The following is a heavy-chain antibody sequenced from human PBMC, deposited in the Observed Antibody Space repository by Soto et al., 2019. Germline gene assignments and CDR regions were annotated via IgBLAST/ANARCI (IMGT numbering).Heavy chain of an antibody. CDR3: ARAIGSYRQGWLDP. Sequence: QVQLVQSGAEVKKPGSSVKVSCKASGGTFSSYAISWVRQAPGQGLEWMGGIIPIFGTANYAQKFQGRVTITADKYTSTDYIELSSLRTEDTAVYYCARAIGSYRQGWLDPWGQGTLVTVSS. J-gene: IGHJ5*02. V-gene: IGHV1-69*06. D-gene: IGHD1-26*01. CDR1: GGTFSSYA. CDR2: IIPIFGTA.